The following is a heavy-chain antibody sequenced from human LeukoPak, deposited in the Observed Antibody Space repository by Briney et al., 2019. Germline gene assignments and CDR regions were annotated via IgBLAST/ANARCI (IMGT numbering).Heavy chain of an antibody. CDR1: GYTFTNYW. J-gene: IGHJ4*02. CDR3: ARLITVTGPSYFDY. D-gene: IGHD4-17*01. V-gene: IGHV5-51*01. CDR2: IYPGDSYT. Sequence: GESLKISCKGSGYTFTNYWIGWVRLMPGEGLEWMGIIYPGDSYTRYSPSSQGQVTISADKSISTAYLQWSSLKASDTAMYYCARLITVTGPSYFDYWGQGTLVTVSS.